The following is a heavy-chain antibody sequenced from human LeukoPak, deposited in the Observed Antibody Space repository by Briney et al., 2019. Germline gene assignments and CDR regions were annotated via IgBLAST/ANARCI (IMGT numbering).Heavy chain of an antibody. CDR1: GFTFTTYT. J-gene: IGHJ4*02. CDR2: ISSSSTYI. Sequence: GGSLRLSCAASGFTFTTYTMNWVRQAPGKGLEWVSSISSSSTYIYYADSVKGRFTISRDNTKNSLYLQMNSLRAEDTAVYYCARKGYSYGEGYFDYWGQGTLVTVSS. CDR3: ARKGYSYGEGYFDY. V-gene: IGHV3-21*01. D-gene: IGHD5-18*01.